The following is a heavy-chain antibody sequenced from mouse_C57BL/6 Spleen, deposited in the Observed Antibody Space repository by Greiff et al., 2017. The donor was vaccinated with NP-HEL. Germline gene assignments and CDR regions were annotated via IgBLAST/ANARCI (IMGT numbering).Heavy chain of an antibody. J-gene: IGHJ2*01. V-gene: IGHV1-55*01. Sequence: VQLQQPGAELVKPGASVKMSCKASGYTFTSYWITWVKQRPGQGLEWIGDIYPGSGSTNYNEKFKSKATLTVDTSSSTAYMQLSSLTSEDSAVYYCARSAITTVVATKYFDYWGQGTTLTVSS. CDR1: GYTFTSYW. CDR2: IYPGSGST. CDR3: ARSAITTVVATKYFDY. D-gene: IGHD1-1*01.